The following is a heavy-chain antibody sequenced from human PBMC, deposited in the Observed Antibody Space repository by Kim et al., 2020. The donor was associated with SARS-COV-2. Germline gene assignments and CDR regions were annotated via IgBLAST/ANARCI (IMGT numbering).Heavy chain of an antibody. J-gene: IGHJ4*02. CDR1: GFTFSSHW. CDR2: IINDGSTT. V-gene: IGHV3-74*01. Sequence: ATSGFTFSSHWMHCVRQAPVTGLLWHSHIINDGSTTAYADSVKCRFTVSRDNAKNTLYLQMNSLRAEDTAVYFCARSPSGPEGYWGQGTLV. CDR3: ARSPSGPEGY.